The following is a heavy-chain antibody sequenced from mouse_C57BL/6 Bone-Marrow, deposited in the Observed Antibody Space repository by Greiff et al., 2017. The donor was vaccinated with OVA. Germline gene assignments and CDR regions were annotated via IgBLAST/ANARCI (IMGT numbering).Heavy chain of an antibody. V-gene: IGHV3-6*01. CDR3: ARGGLRRRWFAY. CDR1: GYSITSGYY. D-gene: IGHD1-2*01. J-gene: IGHJ3*01. Sequence: EVQLQQSGPGLVKPSQSLSLTCSVTGYSITSGYYWNWLRQFPGNKLEWMGYISYDGSNYYNPSLKNRISITRDTSKNQFFLKLNSVTTEDTATDYCARGGLRRRWFAYGGQGTLVTVSA. CDR2: ISYDGSN.